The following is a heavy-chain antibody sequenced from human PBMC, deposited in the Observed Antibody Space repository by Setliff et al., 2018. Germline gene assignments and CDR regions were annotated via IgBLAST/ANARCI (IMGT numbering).Heavy chain of an antibody. CDR1: GDTFTRYG. D-gene: IGHD6-19*01. CDR2: IIPIFGSP. J-gene: IGHJ2*01. V-gene: IGHV1-69*06. Sequence: ASVQVSCKASGDTFTRYGISWVRQAPGQGLEWVGTIIPIFGSPNTAQKFQDRVTITAEKSTSTVYMELSSLRSEDTAVYYCARVAGIPVTGTSWYLDLWGRGTLVTVSS. CDR3: ARVAGIPVTGTSWYLDL.